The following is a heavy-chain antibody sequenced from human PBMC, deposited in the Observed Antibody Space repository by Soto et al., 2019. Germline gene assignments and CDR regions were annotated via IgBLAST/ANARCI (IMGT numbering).Heavy chain of an antibody. D-gene: IGHD3-3*01. J-gene: IGHJ6*02. CDR3: ARIAYYDFWSGPFDYGMDV. V-gene: IGHV2-70*01. CDR2: IDWDDDK. Sequence: ASGPTLVNPTQTLTLTCTFSGFSLSTSGMCVSWIRQPPGKALEWLALIDWDDDKYYSTSLKTRLTISKDTSKNQVVLTMTNMDPVDTATYYCARIAYYDFWSGPFDYGMDVWGQGTTVTVSS. CDR1: GFSLSTSGMC.